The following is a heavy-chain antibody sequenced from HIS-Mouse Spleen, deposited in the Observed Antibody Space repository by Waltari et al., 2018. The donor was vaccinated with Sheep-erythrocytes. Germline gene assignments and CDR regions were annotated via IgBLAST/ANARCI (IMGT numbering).Heavy chain of an antibody. V-gene: IGHV4-30-4*01. J-gene: IGHJ4*02. CDR2: IYYSGIT. CDR3: ARAPYYYDSSGYYYFDY. CDR1: GGSISSGDYY. Sequence: QVQLQESGPGLVKPSQTLSLTCTVSGGSISSGDYYWSWIRQPPGKGLAWIGYIYYSGITYYNPALKSRVTISVETSKNQFSLKLSSVTAADTAVYYCARAPYYYDSSGYYYFDYWGQGTLVTVSS. D-gene: IGHD3-22*01.